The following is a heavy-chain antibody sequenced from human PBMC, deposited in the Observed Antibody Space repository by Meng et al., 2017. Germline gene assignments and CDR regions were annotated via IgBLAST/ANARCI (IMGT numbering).Heavy chain of an antibody. CDR2: IYSGGST. D-gene: IGHD6-19*01. CDR3: ARDSSSGWYHNY. Sequence: LAESGGVLVQPGGSLGPSCPASGFSVTTSYMSWVRQAPGKGLEWVSVIYSGGSTYYADSVKGRFSISRDNSKNTLYLQMNSLRAEDTAVYFCARDSSSGWYHNYWGQGTLVTVSS. V-gene: IGHV3-53*01. J-gene: IGHJ4*02. CDR1: GFSVTTSY.